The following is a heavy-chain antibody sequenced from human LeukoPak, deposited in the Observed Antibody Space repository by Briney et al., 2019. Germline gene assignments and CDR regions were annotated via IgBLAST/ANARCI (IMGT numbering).Heavy chain of an antibody. Sequence: NTSETLSLTCAVSGGSISSGTYSWSWIRQPPGKGLEWIGYSYYSGRTYYNPSLKSRITISVDTSKNQLSLKLSSVTAADTAVYYCARGDYGDYHDAFEIWGQGTVVTVSS. J-gene: IGHJ3*02. D-gene: IGHD4-17*01. CDR1: GGSISSGTYS. CDR3: ARGDYGDYHDAFEI. CDR2: SYYSGRT. V-gene: IGHV4-30-4*07.